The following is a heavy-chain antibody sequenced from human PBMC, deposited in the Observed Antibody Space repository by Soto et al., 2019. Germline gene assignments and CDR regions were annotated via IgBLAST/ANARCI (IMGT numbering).Heavy chain of an antibody. J-gene: IGHJ5*02. V-gene: IGHV3-30*18. CDR1: GFTFGSYG. CDR2: ISYDGSNK. D-gene: IGHD1-26*01. Sequence: QVQLVESGGGVVQPGRSLRLSCAASGFTFGSYGMHWVRQAPGKGLEWVAVISYDGSNKYYADSVKGRFTISRDNSKHTLYLQMNSLRAEETAVYYCANDVDCGSYSICFDPWGQGTLVTVSS. CDR3: ANDVDCGSYSICFDP.